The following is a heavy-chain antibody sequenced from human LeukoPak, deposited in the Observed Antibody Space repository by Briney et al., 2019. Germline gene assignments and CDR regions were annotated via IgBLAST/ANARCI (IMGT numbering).Heavy chain of an antibody. Sequence: GGSLRLSCAASGFSFSRYIMNWVRQAPGKGLEWVSYIGSITDGITHYAESVKGRFTISRDNAKNSLYLQMNSLRAEDTAVYYCAIPPLSGTGSSRPLAGVDAWGQGTTVTVSS. CDR2: IGSITDGIT. V-gene: IGHV3-48*04. D-gene: IGHD3-10*01. J-gene: IGHJ6*02. CDR1: GFSFSRYI. CDR3: AIPPLSGTGSSRPLAGVDA.